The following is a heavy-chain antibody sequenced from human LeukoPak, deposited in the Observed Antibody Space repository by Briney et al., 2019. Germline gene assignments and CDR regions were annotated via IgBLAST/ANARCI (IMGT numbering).Heavy chain of an antibody. J-gene: IGHJ3*02. CDR2: IYHSGST. V-gene: IGHV4-30-2*01. D-gene: IGHD2-15*01. CDR3: ARDGRGREGEAFDI. Sequence: SETLSLTCTVSGGSISSGGYYWRWIRQPPGKGLEWIGYIYHSGSTYYNPSLKSRVTISVDTSKNQFSLKLSSVTAADTAVYYCARDGRGREGEAFDIWGQGTMVTVSS. CDR1: GGSISSGGYY.